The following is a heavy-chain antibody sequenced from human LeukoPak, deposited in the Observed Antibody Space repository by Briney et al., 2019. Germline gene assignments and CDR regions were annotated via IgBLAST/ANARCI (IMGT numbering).Heavy chain of an antibody. CDR1: GFTFSSYG. V-gene: IGHV3-23*01. CDR2: ISGSGGST. Sequence: PGGTLRLSCAASGFTFSSYGMSWVRQAPGKGLEWVSAISGSGGSTYYADSVKGRFTISRDNSKNTLYLQMNSLRAEDTAVYYCARVVPPTDYGSGSYLSDAFDIWGQGTMVTVSS. D-gene: IGHD3-10*01. CDR3: ARVVPPTDYGSGSYLSDAFDI. J-gene: IGHJ3*02.